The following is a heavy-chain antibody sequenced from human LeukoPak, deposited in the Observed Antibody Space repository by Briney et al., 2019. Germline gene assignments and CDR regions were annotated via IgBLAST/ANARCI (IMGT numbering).Heavy chain of an antibody. CDR1: GYSFTRYG. V-gene: IGHV1-18*01. D-gene: IGHD1-7*01. Sequence: GASLKLSCKASGYSFTRYGISWVRQAPGQGLQWLGWISASNGNTNYAHKFRDRVTMSTDTSTGTAYLDVRSLTSDDTAVYYCARDHSNWNYAPDFWGQGTLVTVSS. CDR3: ARDHSNWNYAPDF. CDR2: ISASNGNT. J-gene: IGHJ4*02.